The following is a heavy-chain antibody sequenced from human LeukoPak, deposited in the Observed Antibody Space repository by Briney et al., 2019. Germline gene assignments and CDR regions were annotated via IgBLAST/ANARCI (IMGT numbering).Heavy chain of an antibody. V-gene: IGHV3-30*03. Sequence: GGSLRLSCAASGFTFSGYGMHWVRQAPGKGLEWVALISYDGSNVYYADSVKGRFTISRDNSKNTLYLQMNSLRAEDTAVYYCARESRMVRGGKNWFDPWGQGTLVTVSS. CDR2: ISYDGSNV. CDR3: ARESRMVRGGKNWFDP. D-gene: IGHD3-10*01. CDR1: GFTFSGYG. J-gene: IGHJ5*02.